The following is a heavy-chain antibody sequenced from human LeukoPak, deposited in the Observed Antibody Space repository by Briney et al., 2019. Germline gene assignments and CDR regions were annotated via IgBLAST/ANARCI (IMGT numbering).Heavy chain of an antibody. CDR3: AKDYGDFGDSSSYLDH. J-gene: IGHJ4*02. CDR1: GFSFSSFD. V-gene: IGHV3-30*02. Sequence: PGGSLRLSCAASGFSFSSFDMHWVRQAPGKGLEWVPSIRYDGSRKHYTDSVKGRSTISRDNSKNTLCLQMNSLRDEDTAVYYCAKDYGDFGDSSSYLDHWGQGTLVTVSS. CDR2: IRYDGSRK. D-gene: IGHD4-17*01.